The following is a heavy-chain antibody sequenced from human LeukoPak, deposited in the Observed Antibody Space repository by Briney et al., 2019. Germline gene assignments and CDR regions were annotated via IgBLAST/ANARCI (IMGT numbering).Heavy chain of an antibody. Sequence: ASVKVSCKASGYTFTSYGISWVRQAPGQGLEWMGWISAYNGYAKYAQNVQGRVIMTTDTSTSTAYMELRSLRSDDTAVYYCARNDSSGYDYWGQGTLVTVSS. V-gene: IGHV1-18*01. D-gene: IGHD3-22*01. CDR1: GYTFTSYG. J-gene: IGHJ4*02. CDR2: ISAYNGYA. CDR3: ARNDSSGYDY.